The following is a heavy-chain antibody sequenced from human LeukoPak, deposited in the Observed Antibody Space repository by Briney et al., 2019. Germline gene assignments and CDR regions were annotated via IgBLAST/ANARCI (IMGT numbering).Heavy chain of an antibody. D-gene: IGHD3-22*01. CDR2: IYYSGST. J-gene: IGHJ6*02. CDR1: GGSISSSGYY. V-gene: IGHV4-39*01. CDR3: ARQPDYYDSSGYYIHYYYYGMDV. Sequence: PSETLSLTCTVSGGSISSSGYYWGWIRQPPGKGLEWIGSIYYSGSTYYNPSLKSRVTISVDTSKNQFSLKLSSVTAADTAVYYCARQPDYYDSSGYYIHYYYYGMDVWGQGTTVTVSS.